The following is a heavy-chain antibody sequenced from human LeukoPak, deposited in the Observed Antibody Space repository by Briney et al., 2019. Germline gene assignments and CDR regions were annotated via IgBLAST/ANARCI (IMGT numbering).Heavy chain of an antibody. CDR1: GFTFSSYW. J-gene: IGHJ4*02. Sequence: GGSLRLSCAASGFTFSSYWMHWVRQAPGKGLVWVSRINSDGSSTSYADSVKGRFTISRDNAKNTLYLQMNSLRAEDTAVYYCATHCGGDCYPIGYFDYWGQGTLVTVSS. CDR3: ATHCGGDCYPIGYFDY. V-gene: IGHV3-74*01. CDR2: INSDGSST. D-gene: IGHD2-21*02.